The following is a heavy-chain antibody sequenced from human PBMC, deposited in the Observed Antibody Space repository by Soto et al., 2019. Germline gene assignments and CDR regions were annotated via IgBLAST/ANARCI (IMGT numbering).Heavy chain of an antibody. V-gene: IGHV3-23*01. J-gene: IGHJ4*02. Sequence: GGSLRLSCAASGFTFSSYAMSWVRQAPGKGLEWVSAISGSGGSTYYADSVKGRFTISKDNSKNTLYLQMNSLRAEDTAVYYCAKALVATLYFDYWGQGTLVTVSS. CDR3: AKALVATLYFDY. CDR2: ISGSGGST. CDR1: GFTFSSYA. D-gene: IGHD5-12*01.